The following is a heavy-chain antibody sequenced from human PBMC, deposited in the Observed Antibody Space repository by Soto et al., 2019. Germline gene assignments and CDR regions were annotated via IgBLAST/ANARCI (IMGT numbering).Heavy chain of an antibody. CDR2: IIPIICIV. CDR3: ARDTFGVVKDYYYYMDV. V-gene: IGHV1-69*08. CDR1: GGTFSNYT. J-gene: IGHJ6*03. D-gene: IGHD3-3*01. Sequence: QVQLVQSGAEVKKPGSSVRVSCKASGGTFSNYTLSWVRQAPGQGLEWMGRIIPIICIVSYEQKFEGRVTITADKATSTSYLELSSLRAENTPIYYCARDTFGVVKDYYYYMDVWGKGTTVRVSS.